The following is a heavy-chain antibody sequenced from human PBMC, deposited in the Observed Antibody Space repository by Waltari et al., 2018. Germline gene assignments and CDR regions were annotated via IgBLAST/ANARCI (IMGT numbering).Heavy chain of an antibody. D-gene: IGHD2-21*01. CDR3: ARGGQDCGGDCWDNWFDP. CDR2: MNPNSGNT. CDR1: GYTFTSYD. J-gene: IGHJ5*02. V-gene: IGHV1-8*01. Sequence: QVQLVQSGAEVKKPGASVKVSCKASGYTFTSYDINWVRQATGQGLEWMGWMNPNSGNTGYAQKFQGRVTMTRNTSISTAYMELSSLRSEDTAVYYCARGGQDCGGDCWDNWFDPWGQGTLVTVSS.